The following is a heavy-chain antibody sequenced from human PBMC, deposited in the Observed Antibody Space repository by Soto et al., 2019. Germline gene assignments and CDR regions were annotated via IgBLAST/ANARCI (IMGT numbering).Heavy chain of an antibody. D-gene: IGHD3-22*01. V-gene: IGHV4-61*01. J-gene: IGHJ4*02. CDR1: GGSVSSGSYY. Sequence: QVQLQESGPGLVKPSETLSLTCTVSGGSVSSGSYYWSWIRQPPGKGLEWIGYIYYSGSTNYNPSLKSRVTISVDTSKNQFSLKLSSVTAADTAVYYCARAVNYYDPFDYWGQGTLVTVSS. CDR3: ARAVNYYDPFDY. CDR2: IYYSGST.